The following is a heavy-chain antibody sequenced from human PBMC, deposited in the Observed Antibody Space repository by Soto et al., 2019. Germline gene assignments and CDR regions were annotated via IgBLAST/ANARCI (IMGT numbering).Heavy chain of an antibody. Sequence: QVPLQESGPGLVKPSQTLSLTCTVSGGSITSGNYHWSWIRQPPGQGLEWIGYIYYSGSTYYNPSLMSRVVISVDTANNQFSLKLNSVTAADTAVYYCAREDGGRGGDYWGQGTLVTVSS. CDR1: GGSITSGNYH. J-gene: IGHJ4*02. CDR2: IYYSGST. D-gene: IGHD4-17*01. V-gene: IGHV4-30-4*01. CDR3: AREDGGRGGDY.